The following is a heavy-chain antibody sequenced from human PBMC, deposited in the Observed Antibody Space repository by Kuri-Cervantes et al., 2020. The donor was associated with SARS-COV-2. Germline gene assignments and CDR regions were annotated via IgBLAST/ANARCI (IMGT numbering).Heavy chain of an antibody. J-gene: IGHJ4*02. V-gene: IGHV3-33*06. CDR2: IWYDGSNK. CDR3: AKDYRNSSSWYPPYYFDY. CDR1: GFTFSSYG. D-gene: IGHD6-13*01. Sequence: GGSLRLSCAASGFTFSSYGMHWVRQAPGKGLEWVAVIWYDGSNKYYADSVKGRFTISRDNSKNTLYLQMNSLRAEDTAVYYCAKDYRNSSSWYPPYYFDYWGQGTLVTVSS.